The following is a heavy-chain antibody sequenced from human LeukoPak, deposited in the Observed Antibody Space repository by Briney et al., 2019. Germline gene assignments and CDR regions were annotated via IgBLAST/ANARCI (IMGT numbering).Heavy chain of an antibody. CDR1: GGSFSGYY. CDR2: INHRGST. Sequence: SETLSLTCAVYGGSFSGYYWSWIRQPPGKGLEWIGEINHRGSTNYNPSLKSRVTISVDTSKNQFSLKLSSVTAADTAVYYCARLLFYADYWGQGTLVTVSS. V-gene: IGHV4-34*01. J-gene: IGHJ4*02. CDR3: ARLLFYADY. D-gene: IGHD2/OR15-2a*01.